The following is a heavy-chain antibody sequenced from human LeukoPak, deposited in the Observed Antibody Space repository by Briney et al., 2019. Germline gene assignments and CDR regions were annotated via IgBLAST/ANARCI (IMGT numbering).Heavy chain of an antibody. Sequence: ASVKVSCKASGYTFTSYGISWVRQAPGQGLEWMGWISAYNGNTNYAQKLRGRVTMTTDTSTSTAYMELRSLRSDDTAVYYCARVPPYLNWFDPWGQGTLVTVSS. CDR2: ISAYNGNT. V-gene: IGHV1-18*01. CDR3: ARVPPYLNWFDP. CDR1: GYTFTSYG. D-gene: IGHD2/OR15-2a*01. J-gene: IGHJ5*02.